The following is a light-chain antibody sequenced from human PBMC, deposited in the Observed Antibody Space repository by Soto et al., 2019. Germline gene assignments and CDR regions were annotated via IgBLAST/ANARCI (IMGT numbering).Light chain of an antibody. CDR1: QSVSSAY. CDR2: DVS. J-gene: IGKJ1*01. V-gene: IGKV3-20*01. CDR3: QQYGSSPET. Sequence: EIVLTQSPGTLSLSPGERATLSCRASQSVSSAYLAWYQPKPGQAPRLLIYDVSSRATGIPDRFSGSGSGTDFTLTVSRLEPEDFAVYYCQQYGSSPETFGRGTKVEIK.